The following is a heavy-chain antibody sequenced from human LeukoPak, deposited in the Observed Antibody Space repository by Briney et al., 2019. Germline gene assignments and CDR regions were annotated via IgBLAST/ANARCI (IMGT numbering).Heavy chain of an antibody. V-gene: IGHV4-59*11. CDR1: GCSISGHY. J-gene: IGHJ4*02. CDR3: AYSRVGYFFDY. Sequence: PSETLSLTCTVSGCSISGHYWSWIRQPPGKGLEWIGYIYYSGSTNYNPSLKSRVTISVDTSKNQFSLKLSSVTAADTAVYYCAYSRVGYFFDYWGQGTLVTVSS. CDR2: IYYSGST. D-gene: IGHD1-26*01.